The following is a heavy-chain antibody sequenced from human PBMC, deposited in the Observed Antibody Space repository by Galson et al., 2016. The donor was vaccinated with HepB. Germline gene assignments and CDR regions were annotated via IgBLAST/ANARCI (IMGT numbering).Heavy chain of an antibody. CDR1: NFILSHYY. D-gene: IGHD3-16*01. CDR3: ARDRLGLLDL. CDR2: ITSDGDSR. Sequence: SLRLSCAASNFILSHYYMNWVRQAPGKGLEWVSFITSDGDSRNYADSVKGRFPIPRDNARNSLSLQMNSLRDADTAVYYCARDRLGLLDLWGQGTLVTVSS. J-gene: IGHJ5*02. V-gene: IGHV3-48*02.